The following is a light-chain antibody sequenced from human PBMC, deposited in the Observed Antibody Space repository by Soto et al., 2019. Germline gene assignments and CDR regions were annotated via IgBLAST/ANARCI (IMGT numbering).Light chain of an antibody. V-gene: IGKV3-20*01. CDR3: QPYGSSPPT. Sequence: EIVLTQSPGTLSLSPGERATLSCRASQSVSSSYLAWYQQKPGQAPRLLIYGASSRATGIPDRFSGSGSGTDFTLTISRLEPEDFAVYYCQPYGSSPPTFGQGTKVETK. CDR2: GAS. CDR1: QSVSSSY. J-gene: IGKJ1*01.